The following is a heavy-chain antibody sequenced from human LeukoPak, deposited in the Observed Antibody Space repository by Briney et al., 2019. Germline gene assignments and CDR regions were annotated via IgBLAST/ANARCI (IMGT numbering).Heavy chain of an antibody. Sequence: GGSLRLSCAASGLTFSNFAVHWVRQAPGKGLEWAAFISIDGSNKNYADSLKGRFTISRDDPRNTLYLQMNSLRPEDTAVYFCARSSSWYFFDSWGQGTLVTVSS. CDR3: ARSSSWYFFDS. CDR1: GLTFSNFA. V-gene: IGHV3-30*01. J-gene: IGHJ4*02. CDR2: ISIDGSNK. D-gene: IGHD6-13*01.